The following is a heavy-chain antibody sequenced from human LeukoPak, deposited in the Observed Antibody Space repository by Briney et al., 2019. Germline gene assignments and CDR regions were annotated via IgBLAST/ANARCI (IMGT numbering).Heavy chain of an antibody. V-gene: IGHV4-39*07. J-gene: IGHJ6*03. CDR3: ARVVVVVATYYYYYYYYMDV. CDR2: IYHSGST. Sequence: SETLSLTCTVSGGSISSSSYYWGWIRQPPGKGLEWIGSIYHSGSTYYNPSLKSRVTISVDTSKNQFSLKLSSVTAADTAVYYCARVVVVVATYYYYYYYYMDVWGKGTTVTVSS. CDR1: GGSISSSSYY. D-gene: IGHD2-15*01.